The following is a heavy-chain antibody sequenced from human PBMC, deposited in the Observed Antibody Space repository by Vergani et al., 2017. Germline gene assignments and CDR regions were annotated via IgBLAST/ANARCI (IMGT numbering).Heavy chain of an antibody. CDR1: GGTFSSYA. Sequence: QVQLVQSGAEVKKPGSSVKVSCKASGGTFSSYAISWVRQAPGQGLEWMGRIIPILGIANYAQKFQGRVTITADKSTSTAYMELSSLRSEDTAGYYCASGLVVVAATPWDYYYYGMDVWGQGTTVTVSS. J-gene: IGHJ6*02. D-gene: IGHD2-15*01. CDR2: IIPILGIA. V-gene: IGHV1-69*04. CDR3: ASGLVVVAATPWDYYYYGMDV.